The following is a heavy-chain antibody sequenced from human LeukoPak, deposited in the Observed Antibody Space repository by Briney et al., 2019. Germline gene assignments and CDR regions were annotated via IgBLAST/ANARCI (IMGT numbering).Heavy chain of an antibody. CDR2: ISGNGVST. V-gene: IGHV3-23*01. J-gene: IGHJ4*02. CDR3: AKVPSSFYYFDY. D-gene: IGHD2/OR15-2a*01. CDR1: GFTFYNYG. Sequence: GGSLRLSCVASGFTFYNYGMSWVRQAPGKGLEWVSRISGNGVSTDYADSVKGRFTISRDSSKNTLYLQMNSLRAEDTAVYYCAKVPSSFYYFDYWGQGTLVAVSS.